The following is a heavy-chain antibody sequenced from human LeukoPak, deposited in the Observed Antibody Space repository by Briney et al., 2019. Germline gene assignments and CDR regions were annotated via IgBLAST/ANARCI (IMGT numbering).Heavy chain of an antibody. Sequence: GGSLRLSCEASGFTFSSYWMNWVRQAPGKGLEWVANINPAGSAEYYVDSMKGRFTISRDNAKNPLYLQMDSLRAEDTAVYYCARGVYTSGCDYWGQGTLVTVSS. D-gene: IGHD6-19*01. J-gene: IGHJ4*02. CDR1: GFTFSSYW. CDR2: INPAGSAE. CDR3: ARGVYTSGCDY. V-gene: IGHV3-7*01.